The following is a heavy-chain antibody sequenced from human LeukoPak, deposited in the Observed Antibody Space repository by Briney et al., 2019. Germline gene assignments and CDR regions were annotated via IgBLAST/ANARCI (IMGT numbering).Heavy chain of an antibody. CDR1: DYTFTSYG. Sequence: ASVKVSCKASDYTFTSYGISWVRQAPGQGLEWMGWISAYNGNTNYAQKLQGRVTMTTDTSTSTAYMELRSLRSDDTAVYYCARESITMLRGVYYYYMDVWGKGTTVTVSS. J-gene: IGHJ6*03. CDR2: ISAYNGNT. V-gene: IGHV1-18*01. D-gene: IGHD3-10*01. CDR3: ARESITMLRGVYYYYMDV.